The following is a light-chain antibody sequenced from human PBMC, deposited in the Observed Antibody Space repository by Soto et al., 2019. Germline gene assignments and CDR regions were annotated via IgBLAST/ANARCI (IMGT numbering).Light chain of an antibody. J-gene: IGKJ4*01. CDR1: QSVSSN. V-gene: IGKV3-15*01. CDR2: GAS. Sequence: EIVMTQSPATLSLSPGERATLFCRASQSVSSNLAWYQQKPGQGPRLLIYGASTRATGIPARFSGSGSGTDFTLTISSLQSEDFALYYCQQYNNWPLTFGGGTKVDIK. CDR3: QQYNNWPLT.